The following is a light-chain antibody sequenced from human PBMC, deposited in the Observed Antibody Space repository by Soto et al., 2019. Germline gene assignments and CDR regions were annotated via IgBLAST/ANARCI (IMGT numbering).Light chain of an antibody. Sequence: QSVLTQPPSVSGAPGQRVSISYTGTNSNIGAGYDVHWYQQLPGTAPKLLIFGNNNRPSGVPDRFSGSKSGTSASLAITGLQAEDEADYYCQSYDSSLSGSVFGGGTKLTVL. J-gene: IGLJ2*01. CDR2: GNN. V-gene: IGLV1-40*01. CDR1: NSNIGAGYD. CDR3: QSYDSSLSGSV.